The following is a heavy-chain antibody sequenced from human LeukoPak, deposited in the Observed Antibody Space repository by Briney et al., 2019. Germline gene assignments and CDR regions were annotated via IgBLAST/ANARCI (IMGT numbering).Heavy chain of an antibody. CDR1: GFAVSRNY. Sequence: PGGSLRLSCVASGFAVSRNYMSWVRQAPGKGLEWVSVIYSGGSTYYADSVKGRFTISRDNSKNTLYLQMNSLRAEDTAVYYCARDKAPLYSGSRYYYYYGMDVWGQGTTVTVSS. J-gene: IGHJ6*02. CDR3: ARDKAPLYSGSRYYYYYGMDV. D-gene: IGHD1-26*01. V-gene: IGHV3-53*01. CDR2: IYSGGST.